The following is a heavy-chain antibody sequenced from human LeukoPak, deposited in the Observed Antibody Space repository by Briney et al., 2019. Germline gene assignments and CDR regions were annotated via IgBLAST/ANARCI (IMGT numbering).Heavy chain of an antibody. J-gene: IGHJ3*02. CDR3: ATTTVTPNGDAFDI. Sequence: SETLSLTCTVSGGSIGSGYYWAWIRQPPGKGLEWIGSIHYGGTTHYNPSLQSRVTISADTSKNHFSLNLSSVSAADTAVYYCATTTVTPNGDAFDIWGQGTLVTVSS. V-gene: IGHV4-39*02. CDR1: GGSIGSGYY. CDR2: IHYGGTT. D-gene: IGHD4-17*01.